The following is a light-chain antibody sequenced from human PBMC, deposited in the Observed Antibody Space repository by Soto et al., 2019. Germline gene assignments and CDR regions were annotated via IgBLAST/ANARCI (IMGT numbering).Light chain of an antibody. Sequence: SYELTQPPSESVAPGQTARITCGGNNIGTRTVHWYQQKPGQAPVLVVHDDSDRPSGIPERFSGSKSGNTASLTISGLQAEDEADYYCSSYTRSSTLIFGGGTKLTVL. V-gene: IGLV3-21*02. CDR2: DDS. J-gene: IGLJ2*01. CDR1: NIGTRT. CDR3: SSYTRSSTLI.